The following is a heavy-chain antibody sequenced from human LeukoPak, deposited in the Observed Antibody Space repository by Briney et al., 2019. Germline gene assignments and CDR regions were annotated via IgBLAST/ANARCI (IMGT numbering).Heavy chain of an antibody. J-gene: IGHJ4*02. CDR2: IYYSGST. Sequence: PSETLSLTCSVSGGSISSSSYYWVWIRQPPGKGLEWIGSIYYSGSTYYNPSLKSRVTISVDTSKNQFSLKLSSVTAADTAVYYCARHEAHSRGLIYYFDYWGQGTLVTVSS. CDR1: GGSISSSSYY. D-gene: IGHD6-13*01. CDR3: ARHEAHSRGLIYYFDY. V-gene: IGHV4-39*01.